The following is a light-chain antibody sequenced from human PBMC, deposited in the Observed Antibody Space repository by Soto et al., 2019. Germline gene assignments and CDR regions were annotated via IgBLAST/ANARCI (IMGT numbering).Light chain of an antibody. V-gene: IGKV1-12*01. Sequence: DIQMTQFPSTLSASVGDRITITCRASQNIGTSLAWYQQRPGKAPNLLIYTASRLQSWVPSRFSGSGSGTDFTLTISSLQPEDFATYYCQQTNSFPFTFGPGTKVDIK. CDR2: TAS. J-gene: IGKJ3*01. CDR1: QNIGTS. CDR3: QQTNSFPFT.